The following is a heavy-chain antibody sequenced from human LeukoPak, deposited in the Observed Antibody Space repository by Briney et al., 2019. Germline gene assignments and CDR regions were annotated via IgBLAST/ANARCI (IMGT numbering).Heavy chain of an antibody. CDR2: ISGTGAST. CDR1: GFTFSSSA. CDR3: AKGARVGAGKHLLDY. J-gene: IGHJ4*02. Sequence: PGGSLRLSCAASGFTFSSSAMSWVRQAPGKGLEWVSSISGTGASTYYADSVKGRFTISRDSSKNTLYLQMNSLRAEDTAVYYCAKGARVGAGKHLLDYWGQGTLVADSS. D-gene: IGHD1-1*01. V-gene: IGHV3-23*01.